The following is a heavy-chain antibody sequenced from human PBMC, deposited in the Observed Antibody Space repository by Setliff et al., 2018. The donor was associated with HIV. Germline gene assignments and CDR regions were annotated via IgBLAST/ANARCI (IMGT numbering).Heavy chain of an antibody. J-gene: IGHJ4*02. CDR1: GFTFSSYE. CDR2: ISSSGSTI. D-gene: IGHD3-22*01. Sequence: GGSLRLSCAASGFTFSSYEMNWVRQAPGKGLEWVSYISSSGSTIYYADSVKGRFTISRDNAKNSLYLHMNSLRAEDTAVYYCARDAYYYDSSGYSYFDYWGQGTLVTVSS. CDR3: ARDAYYYDSSGYSYFDY. V-gene: IGHV3-48*03.